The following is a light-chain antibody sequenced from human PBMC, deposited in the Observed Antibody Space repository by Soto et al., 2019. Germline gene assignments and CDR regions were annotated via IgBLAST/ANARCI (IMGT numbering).Light chain of an antibody. V-gene: IGKV1-16*02. CDR2: GAS. CDR3: QQYKSYPIT. CDR1: QDISKS. Sequence: DTQMTQSPSSLSASVGDRVTIACRASQDISKSLVWFQQKPGKAPKPLIYGASSLQNGVPSKFSGSGSGTDSTLTISSLQPEDFATYYCQQYKSYPITFGQGTRLEIK. J-gene: IGKJ5*01.